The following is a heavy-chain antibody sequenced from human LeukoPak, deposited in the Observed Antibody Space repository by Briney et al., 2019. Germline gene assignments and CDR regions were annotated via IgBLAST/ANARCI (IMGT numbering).Heavy chain of an antibody. D-gene: IGHD3-10*01. CDR1: GFTFSSYW. J-gene: IGHJ4*02. CDR3: ARFDYYGSGSYSL. CDR2: IKQDGSEK. V-gene: IGHV3-7*01. Sequence: GGSLRLSCAASGFTFSSYWMSWVRQAPGKGLEWVANIKQDGSEKYYVDSVKGRFTISRDNAKNSLYLQMHSLRAEDTAVYYCARFDYYGSGSYSLWGQGTLVTVSS.